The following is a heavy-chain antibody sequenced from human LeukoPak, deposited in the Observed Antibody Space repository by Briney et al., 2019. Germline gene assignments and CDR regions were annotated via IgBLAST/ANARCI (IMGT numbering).Heavy chain of an antibody. Sequence: ASVKVSCKASGYTFTSYAMHWVRQAPGQRLEWMGWINAGNGNTKYSQKFQGRVTITRDTSASTAYMGLSSLRSEDTAVYYCARGSIRAQLPPDYWGQGTLVTVSS. CDR1: GYTFTSYA. J-gene: IGHJ4*02. CDR2: INAGNGNT. D-gene: IGHD2-2*01. CDR3: ARGSIRAQLPPDY. V-gene: IGHV1-3*01.